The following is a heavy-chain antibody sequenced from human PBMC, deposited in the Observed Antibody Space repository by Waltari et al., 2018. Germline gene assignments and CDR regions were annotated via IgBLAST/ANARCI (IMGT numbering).Heavy chain of an antibody. V-gene: IGHV5-51*03. D-gene: IGHD2-2*01. CDR1: GYSFTSYW. Sequence: EVQLVQSGAEVKKPGESLKISCKGSGYSFTSYWIGWVRQMPGKGLEWMGIIYPGDTDTRYSPSFQGQVTISADKSISTAYLQWSILKASDTAMYYCARLPIYCSSTSCYDYWGQGTLVTVSS. J-gene: IGHJ4*02. CDR2: IYPGDTDT. CDR3: ARLPIYCSSTSCYDY.